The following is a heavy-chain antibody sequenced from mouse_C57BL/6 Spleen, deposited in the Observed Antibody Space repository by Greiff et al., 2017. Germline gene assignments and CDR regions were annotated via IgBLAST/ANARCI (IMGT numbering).Heavy chain of an antibody. CDR1: GYTFTSYW. Sequence: QVQLQQPGAELVMPGASVKLSCKASGYTFTSYWMHWVKQRPGQGLEWIGEIDPSDSYTNYNQKFKGKSTLTVDKSSSTAYMQLSSLTSEDSAVYYCARQITTARYYVDYWGQGTTLTVSS. CDR3: ARQITTARYYVDY. D-gene: IGHD1-2*01. J-gene: IGHJ2*01. V-gene: IGHV1-69*01. CDR2: IDPSDSYT.